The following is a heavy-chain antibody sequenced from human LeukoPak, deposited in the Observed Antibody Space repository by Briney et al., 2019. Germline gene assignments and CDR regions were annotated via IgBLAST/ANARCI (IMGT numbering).Heavy chain of an antibody. V-gene: IGHV4-39*02. CDR3: AGERPRNGGLFDY. CDR1: GGSISSSSYY. D-gene: IGHD3-16*01. CDR2: IYYSGST. J-gene: IGHJ4*02. Sequence: PSETLSLTCTVSGGSISSSSYYWGWIRQPPGKGLEWIGSIYYSGSTYYNPSLKSRVTISVDTSKNQFSLELSSVTAADTAVYYCAGERPRNGGLFDYWGQGTLVTVSS.